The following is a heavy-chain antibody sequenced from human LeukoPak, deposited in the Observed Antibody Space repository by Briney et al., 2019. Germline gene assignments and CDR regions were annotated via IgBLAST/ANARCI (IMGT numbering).Heavy chain of an antibody. CDR3: ARGTVTTLFDY. J-gene: IGHJ4*02. CDR1: GRSISYYY. CDR2: LYTSGST. Sequence: PSETLSLTCCFTGRSISYYYSSWIRHPAGKGLEWIGRLYTSGSTDYNPSLKSRVTMSVDTYKNQFSLKLRSVTAADTAVYYCARGTVTTLFDYWGQGTLVTVSS. D-gene: IGHD4-17*01. V-gene: IGHV4-4*07.